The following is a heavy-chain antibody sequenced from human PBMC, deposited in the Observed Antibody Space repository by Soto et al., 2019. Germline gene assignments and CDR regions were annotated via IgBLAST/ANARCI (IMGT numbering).Heavy chain of an antibody. J-gene: IGHJ3*02. D-gene: IGHD1-26*01. CDR3: TRDGGYSGKADAFDI. CDR1: GYTFTSFG. V-gene: IGHV1-18*04. Sequence: QVQLVQSGAEVKKPGASVKVSCKASGYTFTSFGITWLRQAPGQGLEYVGWISAYNGNTNYAQKLQGRVTMTTDTSTSTAYMELRSLRSDDTAVYFCTRDGGYSGKADAFDIWGQGAMVTVSS. CDR2: ISAYNGNT.